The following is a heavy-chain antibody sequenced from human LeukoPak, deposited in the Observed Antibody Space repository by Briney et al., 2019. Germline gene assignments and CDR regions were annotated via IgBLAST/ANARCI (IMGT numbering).Heavy chain of an antibody. J-gene: IGHJ4*02. CDR1: GFTFSSYW. D-gene: IGHD5-18*01. CDR3: ARDLHLWFIAN. Sequence: GGSLRLSCAASGFTFSSYWMHWVRQSPGKELVWVSRINGDGSGTTYADSVKGRFTISRDNAKNTLSLQMNSLRAEDTAVYYCARDLHLWFIANWGQGTLVTVSS. V-gene: IGHV3-74*01. CDR2: INGDGSGT.